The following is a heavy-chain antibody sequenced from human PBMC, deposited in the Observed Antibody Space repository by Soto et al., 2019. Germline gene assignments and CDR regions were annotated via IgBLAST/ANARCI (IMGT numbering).Heavy chain of an antibody. CDR2: IHYSVSS. D-gene: IGHD6-25*01. V-gene: IGHV4-30-4*01. CDR3: TRAADVSDRFDY. Sequence: LSLTYTVSGASIRGGTFYWSWIGQPPGEVLELIGYIHYSVSSYYNPSFRCCAIMSVDTSQNQLSLKLSSLTAADTAVYFCTRAADVSDRFDYLRKEALVTVSS. CDR1: GASIRGGTFY. J-gene: IGHJ4*02.